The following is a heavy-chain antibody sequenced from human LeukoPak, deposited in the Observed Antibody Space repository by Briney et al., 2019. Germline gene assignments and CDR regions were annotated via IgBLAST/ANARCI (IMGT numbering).Heavy chain of an antibody. CDR1: GYTFTSYG. Sequence: ASVKVSCKASGYTFTSYGISWVRQAPGQGLEWMGWISAYNGNTNYAQKLQGRVTMTTDTSTSTAYMELRSLRSDDTAVYYCARESRDIVVVPNAFDIWGQGTMVTVSS. CDR3: ARESRDIVVVPNAFDI. J-gene: IGHJ3*02. V-gene: IGHV1-18*01. D-gene: IGHD2-2*01. CDR2: ISAYNGNT.